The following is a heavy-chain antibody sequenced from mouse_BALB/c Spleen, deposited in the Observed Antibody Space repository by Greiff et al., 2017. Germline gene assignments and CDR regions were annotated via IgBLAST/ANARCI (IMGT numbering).Heavy chain of an antibody. CDR2: ISSGGSYT. CDR3: ARHERSPYAMDY. CDR1: GFTFSSYG. V-gene: IGHV5-6*01. Sequence: EVQLVESGGDLVKPGGSLKLSCAASGFTFSSYGMSWVRQTPDKRLEWVATISSGGSYTYYPDSVKGRFTISRDNAKNTLYLQMSSLKSEDTAMYYCARHERSPYAMDYWGQGTSVTVSS. J-gene: IGHJ4*01.